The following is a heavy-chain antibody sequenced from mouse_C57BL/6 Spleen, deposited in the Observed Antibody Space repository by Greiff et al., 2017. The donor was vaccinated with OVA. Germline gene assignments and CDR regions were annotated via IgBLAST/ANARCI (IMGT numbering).Heavy chain of an antibody. Sequence: EVKLVESGGGLVQPKGSLKLSCAASGFSFNTYAMNWVRQAPGKGLEWVARIRSKSNNYATYYADSVKDRFTISRDDSESMLYLQMNNLKTEDTAMYYCVRQGLYDSYFDYWGQGTTLTVSS. CDR2: IRSKSNNYAT. V-gene: IGHV10-1*01. CDR3: VRQGLYDSYFDY. CDR1: GFSFNTYA. D-gene: IGHD2-4*01. J-gene: IGHJ2*01.